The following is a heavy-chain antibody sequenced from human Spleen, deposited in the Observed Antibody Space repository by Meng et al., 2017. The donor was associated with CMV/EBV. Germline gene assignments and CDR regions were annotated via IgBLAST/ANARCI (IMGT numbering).Heavy chain of an antibody. CDR3: AKSGGPAPIEGRYYYYYYGMDV. CDR1: YG. D-gene: IGHD3-10*01. V-gene: IGHV3-30*02. Sequence: YGMHWVRQAPGKGLEWVAFIRYDGSNKYYADSVKGRFTISRDNSKNTLYLQMNSLRAEDTAVYYCAKSGGPAPIEGRYYYYYYGMDVWGQGTTVTVSS. CDR2: IRYDGSNK. J-gene: IGHJ6*02.